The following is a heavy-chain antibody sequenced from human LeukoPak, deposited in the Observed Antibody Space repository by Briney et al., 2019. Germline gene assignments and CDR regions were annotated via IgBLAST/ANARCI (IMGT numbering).Heavy chain of an antibody. CDR2: MSRSGDII. CDR3: ARDGYCSGGSCYWGRDYFDY. CDR1: GFTFSDYN. Sequence: PGGSLRLSCAASGFTFSDYNMNWVRQVPGKGMESVSYMSRSGDIIYYADSVKGRFTISRDNAKNSLYLQMNSLRAEDTAVYYCARDGYCSGGSCYWGRDYFDYWGQGTLVTVSS. J-gene: IGHJ4*02. D-gene: IGHD2-15*01. V-gene: IGHV3-48*01.